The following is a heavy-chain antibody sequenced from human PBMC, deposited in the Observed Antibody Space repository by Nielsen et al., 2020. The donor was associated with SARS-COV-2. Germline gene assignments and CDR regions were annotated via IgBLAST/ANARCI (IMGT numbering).Heavy chain of an antibody. CDR1: GFTFSNYG. D-gene: IGHD1-1*01. CDR2: IYYDGSKR. CDR3: ARMSTGTGSFLGAWYYYGMDV. J-gene: IGHJ6*02. Sequence: GESLKISCLVSGFTFSNYGMHWVRQAPGKGLEWVSLIYYDGSKRNYADSVKGRFTISRDNSKNTLSLQMNSLRGEDTAVYYCARMSTGTGSFLGAWYYYGMDVWGQGTTVTVSS. V-gene: IGHV3-33*01.